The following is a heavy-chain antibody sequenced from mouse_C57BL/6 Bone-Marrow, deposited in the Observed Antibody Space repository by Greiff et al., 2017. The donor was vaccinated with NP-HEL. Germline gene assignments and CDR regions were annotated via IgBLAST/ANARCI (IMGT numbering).Heavy chain of an antibody. V-gene: IGHV1-81*01. CDR1: GYTFTSYG. CDR2: IYPRSGNT. J-gene: IGHJ3*01. CDR3: AGYYVFAY. D-gene: IGHD2-3*01. Sequence: VQLVESGAELARPGASVKLSCKASGYTFTSYGISWVKQRTGQGLEWIGEIYPRSGNTYYNEKFKGKATLTADKSSSTAYMELRSLTSEDSAVYFCAGYYVFAYWGQGTLVTVSA.